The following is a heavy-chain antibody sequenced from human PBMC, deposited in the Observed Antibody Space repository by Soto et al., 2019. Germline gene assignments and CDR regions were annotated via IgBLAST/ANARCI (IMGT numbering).Heavy chain of an antibody. J-gene: IGHJ4*02. Sequence: QAQLVESGGGVVKPGRSLRLSCAASGFTFSSYGMHWVRQAPGTGLGWVAVISYDGGLQHYADSVKGRFTISRDNSKNMVLLQMXSLRAEDTAVYYCVSDRGYGHASVPYSWGQGTLVSVSS. V-gene: IGHV3-30*03. CDR3: VSDRGYGHASVPYS. D-gene: IGHD5-18*01. CDR1: GFTFSSYG. CDR2: ISYDGGLQ.